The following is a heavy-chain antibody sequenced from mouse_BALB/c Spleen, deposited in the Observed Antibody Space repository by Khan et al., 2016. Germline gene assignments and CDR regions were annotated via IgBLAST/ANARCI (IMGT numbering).Heavy chain of an antibody. D-gene: IGHD1-1*01. CDR3: ANYGSSYWYFDV. CDR1: GFNIKDTY. J-gene: IGHJ1*01. V-gene: IGHV14-3*02. CDR2: IDPANGNT. Sequence: VQLQQSGAELMKPGASVKLSCTASGFNIKDTYMHWVKQRPEQGLEWIGRIDPANGNTKYDPKFQGKATITADTSSNTAYLQLSSLTSEDTAVYYCANYGSSYWYFDVWGAGTTVTVSS.